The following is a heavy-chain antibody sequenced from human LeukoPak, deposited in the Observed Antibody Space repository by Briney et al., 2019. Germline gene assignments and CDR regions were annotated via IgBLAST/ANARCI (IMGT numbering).Heavy chain of an antibody. CDR1: GYSFTSFW. Sequence: PGESLRISCKGSGYSFTSFWSNWVRQMPGKGLEWMGRIDPSDSYTNYSPSFQGHVTISADKSISTAYLQWSSLKASDTAIYYCAGWRRLDYWGQGTLVTVSP. CDR3: AGWRRLDY. CDR2: IDPSDSYT. V-gene: IGHV5-10-1*01. J-gene: IGHJ4*02.